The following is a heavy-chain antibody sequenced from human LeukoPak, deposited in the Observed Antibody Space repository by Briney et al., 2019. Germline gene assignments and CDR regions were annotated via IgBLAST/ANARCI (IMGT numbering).Heavy chain of an antibody. CDR1: GYIFTGYY. D-gene: IGHD2-2*01. Sequence: ASVKVSCKASGYIFTGYYMRWVRQAPGQGLEWMGRINPNSGGTNYAQKFQGRVTMTRDTSISTAYMELSRLRSDDTAVYYCARVGYCSSTSCARDYYYYYGMDVWGQGTTVTVSS. V-gene: IGHV1-2*06. CDR2: INPNSGGT. J-gene: IGHJ6*02. CDR3: ARVGYCSSTSCARDYYYYYGMDV.